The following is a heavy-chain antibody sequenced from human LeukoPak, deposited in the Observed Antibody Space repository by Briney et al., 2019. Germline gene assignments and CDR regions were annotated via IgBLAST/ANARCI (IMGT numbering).Heavy chain of an antibody. CDR1: GYTFTDYS. V-gene: IGHV1-2*02. Sequence: GASVKVSCKASGYTFTDYSLHWVRQAPGQGLEWMGWMNPNSGGTNYAQKFQGRVTMTRDTSISTAYMELSRLRSDDTAVYYCARGYPLSTTAAGTYFQHWGQGTLVTVSS. CDR2: MNPNSGGT. J-gene: IGHJ1*01. CDR3: ARGYPLSTTAAGTYFQH. D-gene: IGHD6-13*01.